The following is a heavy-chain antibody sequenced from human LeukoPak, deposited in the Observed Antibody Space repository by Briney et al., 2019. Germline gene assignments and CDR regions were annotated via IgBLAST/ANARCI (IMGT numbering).Heavy chain of an antibody. J-gene: IGHJ3*02. Sequence: ASVKVSCKASGYTFTGYYIHWVRQAPGQGLEWMGWINPNSGYTNYAQKFQGGVTMTRDTSISTAYMELSRLRSDDTAVYYCARRNYYDAFDIWGQGTMVTVSS. CDR1: GYTFTGYY. CDR3: ARRNYYDAFDI. D-gene: IGHD3-10*01. V-gene: IGHV1-2*02. CDR2: INPNSGYT.